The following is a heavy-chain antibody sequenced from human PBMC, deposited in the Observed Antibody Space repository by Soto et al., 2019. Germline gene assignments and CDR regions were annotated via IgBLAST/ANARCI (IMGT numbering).Heavy chain of an antibody. J-gene: IGHJ6*03. Sequence: PSETLSLTCTVSGGSISSYYWSWIRQPPGKGLEWIGYIYYSGSTNYNPSLKSRVTISVDTSKNQFSLKLSSVTAADTAVYYCGRYPRGRYSYGSKIYYYYYMDVWGKGTTVTVSS. D-gene: IGHD5-18*01. CDR2: IYYSGST. V-gene: IGHV4-59*08. CDR1: GGSISSYY. CDR3: GRYPRGRYSYGSKIYYYYYMDV.